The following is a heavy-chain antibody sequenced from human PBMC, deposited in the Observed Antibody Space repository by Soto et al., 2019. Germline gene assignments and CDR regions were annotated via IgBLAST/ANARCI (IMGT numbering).Heavy chain of an antibody. Sequence: SSLTLSLTCTVSGGCISTYYCNWIRQSAGKGLEWIGRIDTSGSTNYNPSLKSRVTMSVDTSKEQFSLKLSSVTAADTAVYYCARGGHDFWSGPFDYWGQGALVTVSS. CDR2: IDTSGST. J-gene: IGHJ4*02. V-gene: IGHV4-4*07. CDR1: GGCISTYY. CDR3: ARGGHDFWSGPFDY. D-gene: IGHD3-3*01.